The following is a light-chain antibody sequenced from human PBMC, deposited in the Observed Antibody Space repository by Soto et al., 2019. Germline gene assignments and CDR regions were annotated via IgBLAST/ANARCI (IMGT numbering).Light chain of an antibody. J-gene: IGKJ1*01. V-gene: IGKV1-5*01. Sequence: DIQMTQSPSTLSASVGDRVTITCRASQSISSWLAWYQQKPGKAPKLLMYDASILESGVPSRFSGSGSGTEFTLTISSLQPDDFATYYCQQYNSYSRTFGQGTKVEIK. CDR1: QSISSW. CDR3: QQYNSYSRT. CDR2: DAS.